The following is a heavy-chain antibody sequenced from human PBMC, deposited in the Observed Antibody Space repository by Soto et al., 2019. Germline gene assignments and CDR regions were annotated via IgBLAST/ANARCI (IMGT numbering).Heavy chain of an antibody. CDR2: ISPSGDGT. CDR1: GVIFRNYY. J-gene: IGHJ4*02. Sequence: GGSLRLSCAVSGVIFRNYYMSGVRQAPGKGPEWVSGISPSGDGTYYADAVKGRVTISRDNSKDTLYLQMNSLGAEDTAVYYCAIVTHTASPRRAHWGQGTLVTVSS. D-gene: IGHD2-21*02. CDR3: AIVTHTASPRRAH. V-gene: IGHV3-23*01.